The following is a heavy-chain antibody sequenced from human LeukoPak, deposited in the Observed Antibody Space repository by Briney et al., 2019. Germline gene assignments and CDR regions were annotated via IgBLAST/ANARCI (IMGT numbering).Heavy chain of an antibody. J-gene: IGHJ4*02. V-gene: IGHV1-18*01. CDR3: ARGGTSMVRGVIRPADY. CDR1: GYTFTSYG. D-gene: IGHD3-10*01. CDR2: ISAYNGNT. Sequence: ASVKVSCKASGYTFTSYGIIWVRQAPGQGLEWMGWISAYNGNTNYAQKLQGRVTMTTDTSTSTAYMELRSLRSDDTAVYYCARGGTSMVRGVIRPADYWGQGTLVTVSS.